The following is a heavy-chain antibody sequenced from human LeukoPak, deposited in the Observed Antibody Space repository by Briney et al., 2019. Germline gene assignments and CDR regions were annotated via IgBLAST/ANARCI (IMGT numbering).Heavy chain of an antibody. J-gene: IGHJ4*02. CDR1: GFTLTSDS. CDR3: AKGTVGAKY. Sequence: GGSLRLSCAASGFTLTSDSMNWVRQAPGKGLEWISYISSGATTTYYADSVKGRFTISRDNAGNSLYLQINSLRVDDTAIYYCAKGTVGAKYWGQGTLVIVSS. V-gene: IGHV3-48*04. D-gene: IGHD1-26*01. CDR2: ISSGATTT.